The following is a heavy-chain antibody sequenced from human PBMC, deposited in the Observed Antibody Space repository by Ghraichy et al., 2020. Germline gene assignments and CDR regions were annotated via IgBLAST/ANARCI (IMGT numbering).Heavy chain of an antibody. CDR3: AKDLSGSYYEDAFDI. V-gene: IGHV3-23*01. J-gene: IGHJ3*02. CDR2: ISGSGGST. CDR1: GFTFSSYA. D-gene: IGHD1-26*01. Sequence: GESLNISCAASGFTFSSYAMSWVRQAPGKGLEWVSAISGSGGSTYYADSVKGRFTISRDNSKNTLYLQMNSLRAEDTAVYYCAKDLSGSYYEDAFDIWGQGTMVTVSS.